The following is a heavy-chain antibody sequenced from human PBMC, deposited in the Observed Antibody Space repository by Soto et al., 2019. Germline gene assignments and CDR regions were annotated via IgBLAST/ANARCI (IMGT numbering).Heavy chain of an antibody. CDR1: GFSLSTSGVG. CDR3: AHYHTEDPACYYGSGSYQRNFDD. Sequence: SGPTLVNPTQTLTLTCTFSGFSLSTSGVGVGWIRQPPGKALEWLALIYWDDDKRYSPSLKSRLTITKDTSKNQVVLTMTNMDPVDTATYYCAHYHTEDPACYYGSGSYQRNFDDWGQGTLVTVSS. V-gene: IGHV2-5*02. CDR2: IYWDDDK. J-gene: IGHJ4*02. D-gene: IGHD3-10*01.